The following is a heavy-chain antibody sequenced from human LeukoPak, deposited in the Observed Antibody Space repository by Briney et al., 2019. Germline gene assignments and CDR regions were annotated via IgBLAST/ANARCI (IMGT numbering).Heavy chain of an antibody. J-gene: IGHJ5*02. D-gene: IGHD3-10*01. CDR3: ARHDTRPGVLTNWFDP. CDR2: IYTSGST. V-gene: IGHV4-4*09. Sequence: SETLSLTCTVSGGSISSYYWSWIRQPPGKGLEWIGYIYTSGSTNYNPSLKSRVTISVDTSKNQFSLKLSSVTAADTAVYYCARHDTRPGVLTNWFDPWGQGILVTVSS. CDR1: GGSISSYY.